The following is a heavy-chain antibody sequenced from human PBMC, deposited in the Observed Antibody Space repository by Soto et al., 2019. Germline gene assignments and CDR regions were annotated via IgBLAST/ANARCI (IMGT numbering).Heavy chain of an antibody. CDR2: ISYDGSNK. V-gene: IGHV3-30*18. CDR3: AKAPARFGELAAFDY. Sequence: QVQLVESGGGVVQPGRSLRLSCAASGFTFSSYGMHWVRQAPGKGLEWVAVISYDGSNKYYADSVKGRFTISRDNSKNTLYLQMNGLRAEDTAVYYCAKAPARFGELAAFDYWGQGTLVTVSS. CDR1: GFTFSSYG. D-gene: IGHD3-10*01. J-gene: IGHJ4*02.